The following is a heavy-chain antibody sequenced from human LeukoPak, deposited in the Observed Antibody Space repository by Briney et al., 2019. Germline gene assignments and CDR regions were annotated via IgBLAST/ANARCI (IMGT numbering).Heavy chain of an antibody. CDR1: GFTFSSYE. CDR3: ARFGGSYYSRWFDP. V-gene: IGHV3-48*03. J-gene: IGHJ5*02. D-gene: IGHD1-26*01. Sequence: PGGSLRLSCAASGFTFSSYEMNWVRQAPGKGLEWVSYISSSGSTIYYADSVKGRFTISRGNAKNSLYLQMNSLRAEDTAVYYCARFGGSYYSRWFDPWGQGTLVTVSS. CDR2: ISSSGSTI.